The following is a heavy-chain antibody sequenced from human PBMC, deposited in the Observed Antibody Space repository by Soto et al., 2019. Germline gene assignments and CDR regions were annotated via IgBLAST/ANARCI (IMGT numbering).Heavy chain of an antibody. CDR2: ISGSGGST. CDR1: GFTFSSYA. J-gene: IGHJ5*02. D-gene: IGHD2-2*01. CDR3: AKGVVPAAMLLSWFDP. Sequence: EVQLLESGGGLVQPGGSLRLSCAASGFTFSSYAMSWVRQAPGKGLEWVSAISGSGGSTYYADSVKGRFTISRDNSKNTLYLQMNSPRAEDTAVYYCAKGVVPAAMLLSWFDPWGQGTLVTVSS. V-gene: IGHV3-23*01.